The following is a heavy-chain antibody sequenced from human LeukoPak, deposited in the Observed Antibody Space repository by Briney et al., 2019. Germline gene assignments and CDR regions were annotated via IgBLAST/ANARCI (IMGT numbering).Heavy chain of an antibody. D-gene: IGHD6-19*01. V-gene: IGHV4-38-2*01. Sequence: SETLSLTCAVSGYSISSGYYWGWIRQPPGKGLEWIGSIHHRGTTYYNPSLKSRVTMSVDTSKNQFSLKLDSVTAADTAVYYCVSLRSAVAGQGPFDVCAKGQRSPSLQ. CDR2: IHHRGTT. CDR3: VSLRSAVAGQGPFDV. CDR1: GYSISSGYY. J-gene: IGHJ3*01.